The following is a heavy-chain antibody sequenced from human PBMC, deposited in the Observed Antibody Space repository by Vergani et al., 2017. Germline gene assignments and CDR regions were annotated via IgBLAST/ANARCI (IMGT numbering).Heavy chain of an antibody. V-gene: IGHV1-46*03. CDR1: GYTFTSYY. J-gene: IGHJ6*02. Sequence: QVQLVQSGAEVKKPGASVKVSCKASGYTFTSYYMHWVRQVPGQGLEWMGIINPSGGSTSYAQKFQGRVTMTRDTSTSTVYMELSSLRSEDTAVYYCARAVGGSYFYYYGMDVWGQGTTVTVSS. D-gene: IGHD1-26*01. CDR2: INPSGGST. CDR3: ARAVGGSYFYYYGMDV.